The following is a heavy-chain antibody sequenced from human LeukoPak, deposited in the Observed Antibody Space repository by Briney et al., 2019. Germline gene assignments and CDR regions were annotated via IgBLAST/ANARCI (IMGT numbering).Heavy chain of an antibody. Sequence: GGSLRLSCAASGFTFSSYWMSWVRQAPGKGLEWVSYISSSGSTIYYADSVKGRFTISRDNAKNSLYLQMNSLRAEDTAVYYCARLSRGFSYYFDYWGQGTLVTVSS. CDR1: GFTFSSYW. CDR3: ARLSRGFSYYFDY. D-gene: IGHD2-2*01. CDR2: ISSSGSTI. J-gene: IGHJ4*02. V-gene: IGHV3-48*04.